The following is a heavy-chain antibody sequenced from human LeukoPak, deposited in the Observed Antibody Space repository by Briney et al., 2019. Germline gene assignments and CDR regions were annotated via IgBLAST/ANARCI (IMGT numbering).Heavy chain of an antibody. CDR2: IYYSGST. V-gene: IGHV4-59*01. J-gene: IGHJ1*01. CDR3: ARVVMDYDSSSYYSRYFQH. CDR1: GDSISNYY. D-gene: IGHD3-22*01. Sequence: SETLSLTCTVSGDSISNYYWSWIRQPSGKGLEWIGYIYYSGSTNYNPSLKSRVTISVDTSKNQFSLKLNSVTAADTAVYYCARVVMDYDSSSYYSRYFQHWGQGTLVTVSS.